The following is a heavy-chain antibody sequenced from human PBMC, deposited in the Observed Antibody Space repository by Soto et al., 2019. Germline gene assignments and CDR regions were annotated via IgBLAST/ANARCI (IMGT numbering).Heavy chain of an antibody. CDR2: ISSSSSTI. Sequence: PGGSLRLSCAASGFTFSSYSMNWVRQAPGKGLEWVSYISSSSSTIYYADSVKGRFTISRDNAKNSLYLQMNSLRDEDTAVYYCAREGGRSGSYYNTYYYGMDVWGQGTTVTVSS. V-gene: IGHV3-48*02. CDR3: AREGGRSGSYYNTYYYGMDV. CDR1: GFTFSSYS. J-gene: IGHJ6*02. D-gene: IGHD3-10*01.